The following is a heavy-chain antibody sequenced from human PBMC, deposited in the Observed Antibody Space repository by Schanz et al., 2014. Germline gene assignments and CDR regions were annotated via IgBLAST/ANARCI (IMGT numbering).Heavy chain of an antibody. CDR2: ISSSSNYY. J-gene: IGHJ6*02. CDR1: GFIFTSYS. Sequence: EVQLVESGGGLVKSGGSLRLSCATSGFIFTSYSMHWVRQAPGKGLEWVSSISSSSNYYYYADSVKGRFTISRDAAKDSLFLQMNSLRAEDTAKYYCARGNYGMDVWGQGTTVTVSS. CDR3: ARGNYGMDV. V-gene: IGHV3-21*04.